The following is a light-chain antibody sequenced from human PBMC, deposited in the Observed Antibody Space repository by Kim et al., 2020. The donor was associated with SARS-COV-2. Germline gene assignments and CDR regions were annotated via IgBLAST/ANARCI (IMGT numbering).Light chain of an antibody. CDR3: QQYNKWPSWT. CDR1: QSVSSN. CDR2: GAS. J-gene: IGKJ1*01. Sequence: SPGQKATLSCRASQSVSSNLAWYQQKPGQAPRRLIYGASTRATGIPARFSGSGSGTEFTLTISSLQSEDFAVYYCQQYNKWPSWTFGQGTKVDIK. V-gene: IGKV3D-15*01.